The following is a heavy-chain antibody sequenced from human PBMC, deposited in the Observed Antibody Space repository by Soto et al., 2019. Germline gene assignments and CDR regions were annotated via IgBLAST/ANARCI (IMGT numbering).Heavy chain of an antibody. V-gene: IGHV5-10-1*01. CDR3: ARILIGTTLPYYYYGMDV. Sequence: PGESLKISCKGSGYSFTSYWISWVRQMPGKGLEWMGRIDPSDSYTNYSPSFQGHVTISADKSISTAYLQWSSLKASDTAMYYCARILIGTTLPYYYYGMDVWGQGTTVTVSS. CDR2: IDPSDSYT. CDR1: GYSFTSYW. D-gene: IGHD1-7*01. J-gene: IGHJ6*02.